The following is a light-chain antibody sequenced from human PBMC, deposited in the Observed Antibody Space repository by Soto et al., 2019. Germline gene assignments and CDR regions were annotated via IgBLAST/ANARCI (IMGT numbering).Light chain of an antibody. CDR3: QQYNSYSWT. CDR1: QSISSW. V-gene: IGKV1-5*01. Sequence: DIQMTQSPSTLSASVGDRVTITCRASQSISSWLAWYQQKPGKAPTLLIYDASSLESGVPSRFSGSGSGTEFTLTISSLQPDDFATYCCQQYNSYSWTFGQGTKVEIK. CDR2: DAS. J-gene: IGKJ1*01.